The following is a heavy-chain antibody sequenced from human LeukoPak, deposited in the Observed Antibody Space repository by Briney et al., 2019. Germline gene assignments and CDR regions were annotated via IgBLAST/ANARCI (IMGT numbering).Heavy chain of an antibody. CDR1: GFTFSSYS. CDR2: ISSSSSTI. J-gene: IGHJ4*02. V-gene: IGHV3-48*02. Sequence: GGSLRLSCAASGFTFSSYSMNWVRQAPGKGLEWVPYISSSSSTIYYADSVKGRFTISRDNAKNSLYLQMNSLRDEDTAVYYCARYGDDGSGSPNFDYWGQGTLVTVSS. D-gene: IGHD3-10*01. CDR3: ARYGDDGSGSPNFDY.